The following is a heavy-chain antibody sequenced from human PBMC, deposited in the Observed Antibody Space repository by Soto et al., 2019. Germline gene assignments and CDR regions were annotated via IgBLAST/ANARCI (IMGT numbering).Heavy chain of an antibody. V-gene: IGHV1-46*04. Sequence: ASVKVSCKASGYAFTTYHMHWVRQAPGQGLEWMGMIDPSDGTTTYAQKLQGRVTMARDTATSTVYMELSSLRSEDTAVYYCARDEVPDVQNDAFDIWGQGTMVTVSS. CDR2: IDPSDGTT. J-gene: IGHJ3*02. CDR1: GYAFTTYH. CDR3: ARDEVPDVQNDAFDI.